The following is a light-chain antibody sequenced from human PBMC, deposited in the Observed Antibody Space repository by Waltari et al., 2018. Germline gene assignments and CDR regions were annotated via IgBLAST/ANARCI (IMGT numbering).Light chain of an antibody. J-gene: IGLJ3*02. CDR2: DDD. V-gene: IGLV3-10*01. Sequence: YELTQPPSVSVSPGQTARITCSGAALPKKYAFWYQQKSGQAPVLVIYDDDKRPSGIPERFSGSSSGSMATLTITGARVGDEADYYCYSADGSGDLGVFGGGTKVTVL. CDR3: YSADGSGDLGV. CDR1: ALPKKY.